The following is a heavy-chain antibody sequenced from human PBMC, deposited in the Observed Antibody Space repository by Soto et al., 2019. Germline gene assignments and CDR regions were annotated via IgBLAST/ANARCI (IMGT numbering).Heavy chain of an antibody. CDR3: ARTAYDSSGTAADP. D-gene: IGHD3-22*01. CDR1: GGSISSGGYY. Sequence: QVQLQESGPGLVKPSQTLSLTCTVSGGSISSGGYYWSWIRQHPVTGLEWIGYIYYSGSTYYNPSRKSRVTISVDTSKNQFYLKLSSVTAADTAVYYCARTAYDSSGTAADPWGQGTLVTVSS. J-gene: IGHJ5*02. V-gene: IGHV4-31*03. CDR2: IYYSGST.